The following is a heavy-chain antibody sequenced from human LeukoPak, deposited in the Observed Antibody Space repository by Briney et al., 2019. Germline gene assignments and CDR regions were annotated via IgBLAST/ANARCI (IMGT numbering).Heavy chain of an antibody. D-gene: IGHD2-2*02. J-gene: IGHJ5*02. CDR2: INHSGST. Sequence: PSETLSLTCAVYGGSFSGYYWSWIRQPPGKGLEWIGEINHSGSTNYNPSLKSRVTISVDTSKDQFSLKLSSVTAADTAVYYCARGRGDIVVVPAAIRREAKSFHTKGKPRVSSPQNWFDPWGQGTLVTVSS. V-gene: IGHV4-34*01. CDR3: ARGRGDIVVVPAAIRREAKSFHTKGKPRVSSPQNWFDP. CDR1: GGSFSGYY.